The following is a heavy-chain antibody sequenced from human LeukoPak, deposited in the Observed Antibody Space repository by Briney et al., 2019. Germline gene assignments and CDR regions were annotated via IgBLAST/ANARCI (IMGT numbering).Heavy chain of an antibody. J-gene: IGHJ4*02. CDR3: ARDTLELWFGNQNYLDY. D-gene: IGHD3-10*01. CDR1: GGSIGSYY. V-gene: IGHV4-39*07. Sequence: SETLSLTCTVSGGSIGSYYWGWIRQPPGKGLEWIGSMYDSEKTYYNPSLKSRVTMSVDTSKNQFSLNLISVTAADTAVYWCARDTLELWFGNQNYLDYWGQGILVTVSS. CDR2: MYDSEKT.